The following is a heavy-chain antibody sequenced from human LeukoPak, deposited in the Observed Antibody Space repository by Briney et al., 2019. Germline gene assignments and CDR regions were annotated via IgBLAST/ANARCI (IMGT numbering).Heavy chain of an antibody. CDR3: TRQDGSSWSDFDY. D-gene: IGHD6-13*01. CDR2: IRSKANSYAT. V-gene: IGHV3-73*01. J-gene: IGHJ4*02. Sequence: GGSLRLSCAASGVTFSGSAMHWVRQASGKGLEWVGRIRSKANSYATAYTASVKGRFTISRDDSKNTAYLQMNSLKTEDTAVYYCTRQDGSSWSDFDYWGQGTLVTVSS. CDR1: GVTFSGSA.